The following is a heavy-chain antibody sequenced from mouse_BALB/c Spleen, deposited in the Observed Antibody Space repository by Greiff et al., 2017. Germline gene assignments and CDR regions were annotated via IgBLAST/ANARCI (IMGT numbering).Heavy chain of an antibody. CDR3: THGGLRHWYFDV. V-gene: IGHV1S22*01. D-gene: IGHD2-4*01. CDR1: GYTFTSYW. J-gene: IGHJ1*01. CDR2: IYPGSGST. Sequence: LQQPGSELVRPGASVKLSCKASGYTFTSYWMHWVKQRPGQGLEWIGNIYPGSGSTNYDEKFKSKATLTVDTSSSTAYMQLSSLTSEDSAVYYCTHGGLRHWYFDVWGAGTTVTVSS.